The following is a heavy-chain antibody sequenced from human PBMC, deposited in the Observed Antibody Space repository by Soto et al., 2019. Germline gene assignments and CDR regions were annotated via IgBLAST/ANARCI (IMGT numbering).Heavy chain of an antibody. Sequence: QLQLQESGPGLVKPSETLYLTCTVSGGSISSSSYYWGWIRQPPGKGLEWIGSIYYSGSTYYNPSLKSRVTISVDTSKNQFSLKLSSVTAADTAVYYCARLNRVIFFDYWGQGTLVTVSS. V-gene: IGHV4-39*01. J-gene: IGHJ4*02. CDR1: GGSISSSSYY. CDR2: IYYSGST. CDR3: ARLNRVIFFDY. D-gene: IGHD3-10*01.